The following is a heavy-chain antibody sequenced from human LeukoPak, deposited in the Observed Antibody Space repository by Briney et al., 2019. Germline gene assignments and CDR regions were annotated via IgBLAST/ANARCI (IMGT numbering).Heavy chain of an antibody. CDR3: ASSLTNWNGIDY. D-gene: IGHD1-20*01. CDR2: INPNSGGT. CDR1: GYTFTGYY. V-gene: IGHV1-2*02. Sequence: GASVKVSCKASGYTFTGYYMHWVRQAPGQGLEWMGWINPNSGGTNCAQKFQGRVTMTRDTSISTAYMELSRLRSDDTAVYYCASSLTNWNGIDYWGQGTLVTVSS. J-gene: IGHJ4*02.